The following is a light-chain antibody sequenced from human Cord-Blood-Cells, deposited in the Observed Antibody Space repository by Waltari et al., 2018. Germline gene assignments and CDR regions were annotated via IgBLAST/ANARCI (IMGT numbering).Light chain of an antibody. J-gene: IGKJ5*01. V-gene: IGKV1-5*03. CDR2: KAS. Sequence: DIQINQSPSTPSASVGNRDTITCRASQSISSWLAWYQQKPGKAPKLLIYKASSLESVVPSRFSGSGSGTEFTLTISSLQPDDFATYYCQQYNSYSITFGQGTRLEIK. CDR1: QSISSW. CDR3: QQYNSYSIT.